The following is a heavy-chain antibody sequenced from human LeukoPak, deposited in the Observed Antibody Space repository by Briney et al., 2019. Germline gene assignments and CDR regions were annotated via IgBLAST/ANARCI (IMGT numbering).Heavy chain of an antibody. J-gene: IGHJ5*02. CDR3: ARRFDL. CDR1: GFTFSSYG. V-gene: IGHV3-33*01. Sequence: GGSLRLSCEASGFTFSSYGMHWVRQAPGKGLEWVAVIWYDGSDKYYADSVKGRFSISRDNAKNSLFLQMNSLRAEDTAIYYCARRFDLWGQGTLVTVSS. CDR2: IWYDGSDK.